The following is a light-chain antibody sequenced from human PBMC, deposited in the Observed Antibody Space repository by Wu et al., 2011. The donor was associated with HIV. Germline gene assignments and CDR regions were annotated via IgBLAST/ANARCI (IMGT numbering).Light chain of an antibody. V-gene: IGKV3-20*01. Sequence: VVLTQSPDTLSLSPGERATLSCRASQWVNSKDLAWYQQKFGQAPRLLIYGSSFRATGIPDRFSGSGSGTDFSLTISRLEPEDFAVYYCQRYGSSSYTFGLGDQAGDQ. CDR1: QWVNSKD. CDR2: GSS. CDR3: QRYGSSSYT. J-gene: IGKJ2*01.